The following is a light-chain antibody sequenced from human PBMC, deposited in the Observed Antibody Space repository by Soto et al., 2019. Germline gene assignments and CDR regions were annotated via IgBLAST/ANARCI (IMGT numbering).Light chain of an antibody. Sequence: QSALTQPASVSGSPGQSITISCTGTSSDVGAYNHVSWYQQHPGKAPKLMIFEVSDRPSGVSNRFSGSKSGNTASLTISGLQAEDEADYYCSSYTSSNTLGFGGGTKLTVL. CDR2: EVS. V-gene: IGLV2-14*01. CDR3: SSYTSSNTLG. CDR1: SSDVGAYNH. J-gene: IGLJ2*01.